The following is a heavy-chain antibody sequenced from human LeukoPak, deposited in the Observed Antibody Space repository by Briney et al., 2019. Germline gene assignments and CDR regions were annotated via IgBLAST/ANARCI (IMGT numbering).Heavy chain of an antibody. CDR1: EITFSSYW. V-gene: IGHV3-7*01. CDR3: ATSQTTSGRYGNAFDI. J-gene: IGHJ3*02. D-gene: IGHD6-19*01. CDR2: IKQDGSEK. Sequence: PGGSLRLSCTSSEITFSSYWMSWVRQAPGKGLEWVANIKQDGSEKYYVDSLKGRFAISRDNAKNSLYLQMNSLRAEDTAVYYCATSQTTSGRYGNAFDIWGQGTMVTVSS.